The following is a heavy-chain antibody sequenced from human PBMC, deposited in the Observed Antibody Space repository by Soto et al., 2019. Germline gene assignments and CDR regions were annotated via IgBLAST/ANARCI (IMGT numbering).Heavy chain of an antibody. V-gene: IGHV3-53*01. CDR3: ARDLRDSSGYYLYYYGMDV. Sequence: GGSLRLSCAASGFTVSSNYMSWVRQAQGKGLEWVAVIYSGGSTYYADSVKGRFTISRDDSKNTLYLQMNSLRAEDTAVYYCARDLRDSSGYYLYYYGMDVWGQGTTVTVSS. CDR2: IYSGGST. CDR1: GFTVSSNY. J-gene: IGHJ6*02. D-gene: IGHD3-22*01.